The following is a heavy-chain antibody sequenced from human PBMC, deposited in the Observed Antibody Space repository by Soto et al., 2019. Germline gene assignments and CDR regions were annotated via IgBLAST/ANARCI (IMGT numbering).Heavy chain of an antibody. D-gene: IGHD3-22*01. CDR3: ARGGGYDSSGYYSLYYYGMDV. CDR1: GFTVSSNY. CDR2: IYSGGST. J-gene: IGHJ6*02. Sequence: EVQLVESGGGLIQPGGSLRLSCAASGFTVSSNYMSWVRQAPGKGLEWVSVIYSGGSTYYADSVKGRFTISRDNSKNTLYLQMNSLRAEDTAVYYCARGGGYDSSGYYSLYYYGMDVWGQGTTVTVSS. V-gene: IGHV3-53*01.